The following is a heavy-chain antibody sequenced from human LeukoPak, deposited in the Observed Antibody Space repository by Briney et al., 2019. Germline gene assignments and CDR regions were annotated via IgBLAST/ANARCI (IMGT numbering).Heavy chain of an antibody. J-gene: IGHJ4*02. Sequence: SETLSLTCIVSGGSISSLNSWSWLRQPPGKGLEWIGEMYLGGTTNFNPSLKSRVTILIGKSKNQLSLQLTSVTAADTAVYYCAGLEGRYSTDWFYFFDYWGQGALVTVSS. CDR2: MYLGGTT. CDR3: AGLEGRYSTDWFYFFDY. CDR1: GGSISSLNS. D-gene: IGHD6-19*01. V-gene: IGHV4-4*02.